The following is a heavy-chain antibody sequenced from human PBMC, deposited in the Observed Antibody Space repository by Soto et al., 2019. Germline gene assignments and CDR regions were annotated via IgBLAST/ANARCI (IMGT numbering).Heavy chain of an antibody. CDR2: IKHDGSEK. CDR1: GFIFDTYW. V-gene: IGHV3-7*01. J-gene: IGHJ4*02. Sequence: PGGSLRLSCVASGFIFDTYWMTWVRQAPGKGLEWVASIKHDGSEKYYVDSVEGRFTISRDNAKNSLYLQMNSLRAEDTAVYYCARGLFTSAYWGQGTLVTVSS. CDR3: ARGLFTSAY. D-gene: IGHD2-2*01.